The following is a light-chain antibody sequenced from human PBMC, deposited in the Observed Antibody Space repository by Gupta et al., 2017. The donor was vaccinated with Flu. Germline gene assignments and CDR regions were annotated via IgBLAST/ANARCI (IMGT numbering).Light chain of an antibody. CDR2: GAS. V-gene: IGKV3-15*01. Sequence: ELVVTQSPATLSVSPGERATLSCRASQSVTNNLAWYQQKPGQAPRLLIYGASTRAPGFPARFSGSGSGTEFTLTISSPQSEDFAVYYCQQYNNWPLTFGGGTKVEIK. CDR1: QSVTNN. J-gene: IGKJ4*01. CDR3: QQYNNWPLT.